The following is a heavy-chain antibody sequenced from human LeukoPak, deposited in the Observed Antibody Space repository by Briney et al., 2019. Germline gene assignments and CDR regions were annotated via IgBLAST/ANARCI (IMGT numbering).Heavy chain of an antibody. D-gene: IGHD3-3*01. J-gene: IGHJ4*02. CDR1: GFTFSSYA. CDR3: ASAYDFWSGSFDY. CDR2: ISYDGSNK. Sequence: GRSLRLSRAAYGFTFSSYAMHWVRQAPGKGLEGVAVISYDGSNKYYADSVKGRFTISRDNSKNTLYLQMNSLRAEDTAVYYCASAYDFWSGSFDYWGQGTLVTVSS. V-gene: IGHV3-30-3*01.